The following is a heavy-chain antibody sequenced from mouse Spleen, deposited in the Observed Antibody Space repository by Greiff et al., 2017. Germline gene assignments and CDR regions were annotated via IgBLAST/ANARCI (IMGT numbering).Heavy chain of an antibody. D-gene: IGHD1-1*01. Sequence: VKLQQSDAELVKPGASVKISCKVSGYTFTDHTIHWMKQRPEQGLEWIGYIYPRDGSTKYNEKFKGKATLTADKSSSTAYMQLNSLTSEDSAVYFCARGEYYYGSSFYYFDYWGQGTTLTVSS. CDR1: GYTFTDHT. CDR3: ARGEYYYGSSFYYFDY. CDR2: IYPRDGST. V-gene: IGHV1-78*01. J-gene: IGHJ2*01.